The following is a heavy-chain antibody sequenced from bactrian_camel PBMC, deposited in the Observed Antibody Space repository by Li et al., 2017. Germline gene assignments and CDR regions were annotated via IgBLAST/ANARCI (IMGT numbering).Heavy chain of an antibody. D-gene: IGHD1*01. V-gene: IGHV3S63*01. Sequence: HVQLVESGGGSVQAGGSLTLSRDASRYTFSAYCMGWSRQDPGKEREGVARICTGDDDNTYYADSVKGRFTISRDNAKNTVYLQMNSLKPEDTAMYYCAGASWCNSKLDSPKFDYWGQGTQVTVS. J-gene: IGHJ4*01. CDR1: RYTFSAYC. CDR3: AGASWCNSKLDSPKFDY. CDR2: ICTGDDDNT.